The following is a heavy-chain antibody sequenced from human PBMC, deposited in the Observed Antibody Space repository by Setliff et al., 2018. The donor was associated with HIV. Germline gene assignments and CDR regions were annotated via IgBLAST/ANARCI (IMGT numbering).Heavy chain of an antibody. CDR3: ARSYYNFANGYYYYYYMDV. CDR1: GGSITTGSYY. D-gene: IGHD3-3*01. V-gene: IGHV4-61*10. Sequence: SETLSLTCTVSGGSITTGSYYWSWIRQPAGKGLEWIGHISATGSTNYNPSLKSRVTISVDTSKNQFSLKLSSVTAADTAVYYCARSYYNFANGYYYYYYMDVWGKGTTVTVS. J-gene: IGHJ6*03. CDR2: ISATGST.